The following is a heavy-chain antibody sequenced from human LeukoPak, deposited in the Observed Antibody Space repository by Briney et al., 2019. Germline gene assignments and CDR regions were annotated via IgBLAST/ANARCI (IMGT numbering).Heavy chain of an antibody. CDR1: GFTFSDYY. CDR2: ISSSGSTI. Sequence: GGSLRLSCAASGFTFSDYYMSWIREAPGKGLEWVSYISSSGSTIYYADSVKGRFTISRDNAKNSLYLQMNSLRAEDTAVYYCARGPGEVVTDAFDIWGQGTMVTVSS. CDR3: ARGPGEVVTDAFDI. V-gene: IGHV3-11*01. D-gene: IGHD4-23*01. J-gene: IGHJ3*02.